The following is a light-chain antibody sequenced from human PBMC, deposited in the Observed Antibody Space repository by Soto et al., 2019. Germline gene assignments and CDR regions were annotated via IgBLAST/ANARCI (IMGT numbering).Light chain of an antibody. CDR3: NSYTRSRTVV. CDR1: SSDIGAHDF. Sequence: QSALTQPASVSGSPGQSSTLSCAGTSSDIGAHDFVSWYHHHPDKAPKLIIYEVTKWPSGVSTRFSGSKTGNTASLTISGLQAEDEADYYCNSYTRSRTVVFGGGTKLTVL. V-gene: IGLV2-14*01. CDR2: EVT. J-gene: IGLJ2*01.